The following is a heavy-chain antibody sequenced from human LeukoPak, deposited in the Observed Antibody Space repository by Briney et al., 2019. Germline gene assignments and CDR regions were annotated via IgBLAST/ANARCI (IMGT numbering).Heavy chain of an antibody. Sequence: GGSLRLSCAASGFTFSSYGMHWVRQAPGKGLEWVAVIWYDGSNKYYADSVKGRFTISRDNSKNTLYLQMNSLRAEDTAVYYCARDGDRVTYYYYGMDVWGQGTTVTVSS. CDR3: ARDGDRVTYYYYGMDV. CDR1: GFTFSSYG. V-gene: IGHV3-33*01. CDR2: IWYDGSNK. J-gene: IGHJ6*02. D-gene: IGHD4-11*01.